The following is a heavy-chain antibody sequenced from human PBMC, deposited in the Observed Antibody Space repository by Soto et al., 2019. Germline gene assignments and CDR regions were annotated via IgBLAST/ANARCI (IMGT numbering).Heavy chain of an antibody. J-gene: IGHJ4*02. CDR3: ARGEELPRFDY. Sequence: SETLSLTCAVSGGSISSGGYSWSWIRQPPGKGLEWIGYIYHSGSTYYNPSLKSRVTISVDRSKNQFSLKLSSVAAADTAVYYCARGEELPRFDYWGQGTLVTVSS. CDR2: IYHSGST. CDR1: GGSISSGGYS. D-gene: IGHD1-26*01. V-gene: IGHV4-30-2*01.